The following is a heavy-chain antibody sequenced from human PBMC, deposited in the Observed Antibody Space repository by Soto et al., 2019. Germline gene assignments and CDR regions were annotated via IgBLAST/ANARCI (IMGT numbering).Heavy chain of an antibody. D-gene: IGHD2-21*02. V-gene: IGHV3-74*01. CDR1: GFTFSSYW. CDR2: INSDGSST. CDR3: ARGGGLRFRGVHWFDP. Sequence: GGSLRLSCAASGFTFSSYWMHWVRQAPGKGLVWVSRINSDGSSTSYADSVKGRFTISRDNAKNTLYLQMNSLRAEDTAVYYWARGGGLRFRGVHWFDPWGQGTLVTVSS. J-gene: IGHJ5*02.